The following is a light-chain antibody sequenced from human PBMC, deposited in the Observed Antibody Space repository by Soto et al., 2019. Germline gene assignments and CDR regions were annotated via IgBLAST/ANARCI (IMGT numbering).Light chain of an antibody. CDR1: SSNIGAGYD. J-gene: IGLJ2*01. CDR2: VNT. Sequence: QSVLTQPPSVSGAPGQRVTISCTGSSSNIGAGYDVHWYQQFPGTAPKLLIYVNTNRPSGVPDRFSGSKSGTSASLAITGLQAEDEADYYCQSYDSSLSGSVFGGGTK. V-gene: IGLV1-40*01. CDR3: QSYDSSLSGSV.